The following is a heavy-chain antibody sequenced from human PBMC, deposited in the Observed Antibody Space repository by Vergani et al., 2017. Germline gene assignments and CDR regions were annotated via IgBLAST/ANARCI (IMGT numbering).Heavy chain of an antibody. CDR1: GGSFSGYY. D-gene: IGHD2-2*01. J-gene: IGHJ6*02. V-gene: IGHV4-34*01. CDR2: INHSGST. Sequence: QVQLQQWGAGLLKPSETLSLTCAVYGGSFSGYYWSWIRQPPGKGLEWIGEINHSGSTNYNPSLKSRVTISVDTSKNQFSLKLSSVTAGDTAVYYCAREDNIVVVPAAPRHYYGMDVWGQGTTVTVSS. CDR3: AREDNIVVVPAAPRHYYGMDV.